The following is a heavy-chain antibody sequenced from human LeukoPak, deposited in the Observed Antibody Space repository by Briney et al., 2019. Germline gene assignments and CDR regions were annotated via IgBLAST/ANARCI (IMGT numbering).Heavy chain of an antibody. CDR2: IKQDGSEK. CDR1: GFTFSNYW. CDR3: VREIWQRLL. Sequence: GGSLRLSCAASGFTFSNYWMSWVRQPPGKGLEWVANIKQDGSEKYYGDSVKGRFTISRDNAKNSVHLQMNSLRVEDTAVYYCVREIWQRLLWGQGTMVTVSS. D-gene: IGHD6-25*01. V-gene: IGHV3-7*01. J-gene: IGHJ4*02.